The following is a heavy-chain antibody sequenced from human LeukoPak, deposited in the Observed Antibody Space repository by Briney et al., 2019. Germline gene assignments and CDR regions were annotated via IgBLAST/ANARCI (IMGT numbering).Heavy chain of an antibody. V-gene: IGHV4-31*03. Sequence: SETLSLTCTVSGGSISSGGYYWSWLRQHPGKGLEWIGYIYYSGSTYYNPSLKSRVTISVDTSKNQFSLKLSSVTAADTAVYYCARVDYYGSGSHADYWGQGTLVTVSS. CDR1: GGSISSGGYY. CDR2: IYYSGST. D-gene: IGHD3-10*01. J-gene: IGHJ4*02. CDR3: ARVDYYGSGSHADY.